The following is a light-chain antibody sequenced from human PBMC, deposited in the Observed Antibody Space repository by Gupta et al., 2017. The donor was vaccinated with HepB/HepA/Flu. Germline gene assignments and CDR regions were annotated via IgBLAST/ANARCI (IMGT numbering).Light chain of an antibody. CDR2: DAS. J-gene: IGKJ3*01. CDR1: QSVSSY. Sequence: EIVLTQSPATLSLSPGERATLSCRASQSVSSYLAWYQQKPGQAPRLLIYDASNRATGIPARFSGSGSGTDFTLTISSLGPEDLAVYYCQQRSNWPLTFGPGTKVEIK. V-gene: IGKV3-11*01. CDR3: QQRSNWPLT.